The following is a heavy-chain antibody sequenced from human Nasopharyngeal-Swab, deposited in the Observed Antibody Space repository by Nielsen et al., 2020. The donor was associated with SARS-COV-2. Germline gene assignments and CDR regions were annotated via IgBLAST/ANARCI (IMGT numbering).Heavy chain of an antibody. Sequence: SETLSLTCVVYGGSFTSYYWGWIRQPPGKGLEWIAEINRSGSTHYNPPLKSRVTISLDTSKNQFSLKLSSLTAADTAVYYCARAPYDVSTALYGGDYYNYYAMDVWGQGTTVTVSS. V-gene: IGHV4-34*01. J-gene: IGHJ6*02. CDR1: GGSFTSYY. CDR3: ARAPYDVSTALYGGDYYNYYAMDV. D-gene: IGHD3-9*01. CDR2: INRSGST.